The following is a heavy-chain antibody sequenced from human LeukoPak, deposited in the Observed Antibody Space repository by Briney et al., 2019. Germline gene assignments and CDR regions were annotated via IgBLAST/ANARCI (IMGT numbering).Heavy chain of an antibody. V-gene: IGHV3-23*05. Sequence: GGSLRLSCAASGFTFSSYEMNWVRQAPGKGLEWVSYIDSGRGSSTNYADSVKGRFTISRDNSKNTLYLQMNSLRAEDTAVYYCAKESGSYYFCFDYWGQGTLVTVSS. D-gene: IGHD1-26*01. CDR2: IDSGRGSST. J-gene: IGHJ4*02. CDR1: GFTFSSYE. CDR3: AKESGSYYFCFDY.